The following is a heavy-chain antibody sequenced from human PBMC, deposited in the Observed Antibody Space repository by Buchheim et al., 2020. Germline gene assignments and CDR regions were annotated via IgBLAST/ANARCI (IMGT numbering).Heavy chain of an antibody. CDR3: ANRLAAYGANDY. D-gene: IGHD4-17*01. CDR1: GFSLSTSGVG. J-gene: IGHJ4*02. V-gene: IGHV2-5*02. CDR2: IYWDDDK. Sequence: QITLKESGPTLVKPTQTLTLTCTFSGFSLSTSGVGVGWIRPPPGKALEWLALIYWDDDKRYSPSLKIRLTITKDTSTNQVDLTMTNMDPVETATYYCANRLAAYGANDYWGQGTL.